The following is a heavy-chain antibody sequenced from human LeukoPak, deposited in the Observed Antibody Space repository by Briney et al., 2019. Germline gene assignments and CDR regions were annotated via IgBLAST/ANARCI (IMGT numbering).Heavy chain of an antibody. CDR2: VSRSGRT. V-gene: IGHV4-34*01. J-gene: IGHJ4*02. Sequence: KSSETLSLTCDVYGGSLSNYYWVWIRPSPMKRLQWIGEVSRSGRTNYNPSLKSRVPMSVDTAKNQFSLKLSSVTAADTAVYYCAIIVDTAMVDYWGQGTLVTVSS. D-gene: IGHD5-18*01. CDR1: GGSLSNYY. CDR3: AIIVDTAMVDY.